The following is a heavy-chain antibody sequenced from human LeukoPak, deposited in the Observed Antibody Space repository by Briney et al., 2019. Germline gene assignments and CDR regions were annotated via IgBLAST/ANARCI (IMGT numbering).Heavy chain of an antibody. Sequence: PSETLSLTCTVSGGSISSYYWSWIRQPPGKGLEWIGYIYYSGSTSYNPSLKSRVTISVDTSKNQFSLKLSSVTAADTAVYYCARASAYDFWSGYAPFDYWGQGTLVTVSS. J-gene: IGHJ4*02. CDR2: IYYSGST. CDR3: ARASAYDFWSGYAPFDY. V-gene: IGHV4-59*01. D-gene: IGHD3-3*01. CDR1: GGSISSYY.